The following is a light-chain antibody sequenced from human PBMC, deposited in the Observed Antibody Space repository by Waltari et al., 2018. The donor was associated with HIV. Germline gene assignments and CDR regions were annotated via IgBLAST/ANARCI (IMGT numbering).Light chain of an antibody. CDR1: SRDVGGYNY. J-gene: IGLJ1*01. CDR2: EVS. CDR3: SSYTSSSTYV. V-gene: IGLV2-14*01. Sequence: QSALTQPASVSGSPGQSITISCTGTSRDVGGYNYVSWYQQHPGKAPKLMIYEVSKRPSGVSNRFSGSKSGNTASLTISGLPAEDEADYYCSSYTSSSTYVFGTGTKVTVL.